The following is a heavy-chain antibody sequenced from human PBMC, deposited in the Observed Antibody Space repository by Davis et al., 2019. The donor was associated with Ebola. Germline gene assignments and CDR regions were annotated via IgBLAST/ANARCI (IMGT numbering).Heavy chain of an antibody. CDR2: IIPIFGTA. CDR3: ARAHEVQGDLFAFDI. V-gene: IGHV1-69*13. CDR1: GGTFSSYA. D-gene: IGHD3-10*01. J-gene: IGHJ3*02. Sequence: AASVKVSCKASGGTFSSYAISWVRQAPGQGLEWMGGIIPIFGTANYAQKFQGRVTITADESTNTAYMELSSLRAEDTAVYYCARAHEVQGDLFAFDIWGQGTMVTVSS.